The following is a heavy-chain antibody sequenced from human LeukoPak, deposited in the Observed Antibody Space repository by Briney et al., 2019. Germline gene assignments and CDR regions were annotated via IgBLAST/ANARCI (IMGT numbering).Heavy chain of an antibody. J-gene: IGHJ4*02. CDR3: ARDGHSSTFDY. CDR2: IYYSGST. Sequence: SETLSLTCAVYGGSFSGYYWSWIRQPAGKGLEWIGYIYYSGSTNYNPSLKSRVTISVDTSKNQFSLKLSSVTAADTAVYYCARDGHSSTFDYWGQGTLVTVSS. CDR1: GGSFSGYY. D-gene: IGHD6-13*01. V-gene: IGHV4-59*01.